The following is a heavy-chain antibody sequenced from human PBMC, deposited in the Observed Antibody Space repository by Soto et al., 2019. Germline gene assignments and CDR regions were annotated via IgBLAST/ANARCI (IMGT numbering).Heavy chain of an antibody. CDR3: ARGGDYGSSWFDP. D-gene: IGHD3-10*01. J-gene: IGHJ5*02. CDR2: IYHSGST. Sequence: PSETLSLTCAVSGGSISSSNWWSWARQPPGKGLEWVGEIYHSGSTNYNPSLKSRVTISVDKSKNQFSLKLSSVTAADTAVYYCARGGDYGSSWFDPWGQGTLVTVSS. V-gene: IGHV4-4*02. CDR1: GGSISSSNW.